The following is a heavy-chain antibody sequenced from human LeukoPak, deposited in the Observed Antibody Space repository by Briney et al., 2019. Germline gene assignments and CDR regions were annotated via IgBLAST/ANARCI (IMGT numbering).Heavy chain of an antibody. J-gene: IGHJ4*02. Sequence: GGTLRLSCAASGFTFSSYGMSWVRQAPGKGLEWVSAISGSGGSTYYADSVKGRFTISRDNSKNTLYLQMNSLRAEDTAVYYCAKEHSSGWYSYWGQGTLVTVSS. CDR2: ISGSGGST. CDR1: GFTFSSYG. D-gene: IGHD6-19*01. CDR3: AKEHSSGWYSY. V-gene: IGHV3-23*01.